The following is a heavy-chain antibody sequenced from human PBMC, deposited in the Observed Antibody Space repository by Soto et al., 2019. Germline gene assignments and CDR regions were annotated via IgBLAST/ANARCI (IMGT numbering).Heavy chain of an antibody. J-gene: IGHJ3*02. V-gene: IGHV4-59*08. CDR2: IYCSGST. CDR3: ARFDGVYCSSTSCSDESDI. Sequence: PSETLSLTCTVSGGSISSYYWSWIRQPPGKGLEWIGYIYCSGSTNYNPSLKSRVTISVDTSKNQFSLKLSSVTAADTAVYYCARFDGVYCSSTSCSDESDIWGQGTMVTVSS. D-gene: IGHD2-2*01. CDR1: GGSISSYY.